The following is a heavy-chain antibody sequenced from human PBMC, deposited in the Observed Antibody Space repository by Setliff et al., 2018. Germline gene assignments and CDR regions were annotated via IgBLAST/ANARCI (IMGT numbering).Heavy chain of an antibody. D-gene: IGHD3-10*01. CDR3: ARRDEYLQFREFFDF. J-gene: IGHJ4*02. Sequence: LSLTCNVSGGSVSSTSHYWGWIRQPPGKGMEWIGSIDRTGNRYYNSPLRSRVTLSIDMSRNEFSLELRSMTAADTAMYYCARRDEYLQFREFFDFWGQGILVTVSS. CDR1: GGSVSSTSHY. V-gene: IGHV4-39*01. CDR2: IDRTGNR.